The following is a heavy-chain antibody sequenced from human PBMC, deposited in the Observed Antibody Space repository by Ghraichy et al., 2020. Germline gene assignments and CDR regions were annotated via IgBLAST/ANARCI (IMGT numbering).Heavy chain of an antibody. Sequence: GESLNNSCAASGFIFSKAWMNWVRQAPGKGLEWIGRIKSKTDGGATEYAAPLKDRFTISRDDSENTLYLQMNSLKTEDTAVYFCTTGMTSGQNFWGQGTLVTVSS. D-gene: IGHD1-14*01. J-gene: IGHJ4*02. CDR3: TTGMTSGQNF. V-gene: IGHV3-15*01. CDR2: IKSKTDGGAT. CDR1: GFIFSKAW.